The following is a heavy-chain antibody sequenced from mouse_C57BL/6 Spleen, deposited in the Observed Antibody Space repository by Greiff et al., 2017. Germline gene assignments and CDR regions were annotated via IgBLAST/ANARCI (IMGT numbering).Heavy chain of an antibody. V-gene: IGHV1-53*01. CDR2: INPSNGGT. J-gene: IGHJ2*01. CDR3: ARWDYYGSSPFDY. CDR1: GYTFTSYW. Sequence: QVQLQQPGTDLVKPGASVKLSCKASGYTFTSYWMHWVQQRPGQGLEWIGNINPSNGGTNYNEKFKSKATLTVDKSSSTAYMQLSSLTSEDSAVYYCARWDYYGSSPFDYWGQGTTLTVSS. D-gene: IGHD1-1*01.